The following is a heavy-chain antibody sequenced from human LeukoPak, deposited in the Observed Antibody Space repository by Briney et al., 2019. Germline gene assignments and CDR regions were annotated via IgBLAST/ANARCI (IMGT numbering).Heavy chain of an antibody. D-gene: IGHD2-15*01. V-gene: IGHV3-23*01. CDR2: ISGSGSST. Sequence: GGSLRLSCAASGFTFSSYAMSWVRQAPGKGLEWVSAISGSGSSTYYADSVKGRFTISRDNSKNTLYLQMNSLRAEDTAVYYCARQGGSYYYYYMDVWGKGTTVTVSS. CDR3: ARQGGSYYYYYMDV. J-gene: IGHJ6*03. CDR1: GFTFSSYA.